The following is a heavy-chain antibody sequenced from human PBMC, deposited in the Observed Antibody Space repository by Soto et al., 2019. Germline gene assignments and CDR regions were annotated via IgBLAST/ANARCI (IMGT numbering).Heavy chain of an antibody. CDR3: AREDSIIISAVSDF. J-gene: IGHJ4*02. CDR1: GFTFSSYA. Sequence: GGSLRLSCAASGFTFSSYAMSWVRQAPGKGLEWVSSISKSDYTYYSDSVKGRFTISRDNAKNSVSLQMNTLRVEDTAVYYCAREDSIIISAVSDFWGQGTLVTVPQ. V-gene: IGHV3-21*01. CDR2: ISKSDYT. D-gene: IGHD3-22*01.